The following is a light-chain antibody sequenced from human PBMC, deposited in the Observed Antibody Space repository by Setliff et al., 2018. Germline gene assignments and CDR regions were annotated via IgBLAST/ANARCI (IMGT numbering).Light chain of an antibody. CDR2: EVG. Sequence: HSALTQPASVSGSPGQSITISCTGTSSDVGYYNYVSWYQQHPGKAPQLMIYEVGNRPSGVSNRFSGSKSGNTASLTISGLQAEDEADYYCYSYTASTSYVFGTGTKVTVL. J-gene: IGLJ1*01. CDR1: SSDVGYYNY. CDR3: YSYTASTSYV. V-gene: IGLV2-14*01.